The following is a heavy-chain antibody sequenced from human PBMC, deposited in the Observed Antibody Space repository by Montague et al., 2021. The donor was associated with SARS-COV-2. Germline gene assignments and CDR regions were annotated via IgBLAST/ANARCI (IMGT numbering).Heavy chain of an antibody. Sequence: SLKLSCAASGFDFSSYEMNWVRQASGKGPEWISYISATGLTTHYADSVRGRFTISRDNVKNSLFLQMSSLRVDDTAVYYCARETTHDNRNEAFEYWGQGTQVTASS. CDR2: ISATGLTT. V-gene: IGHV3-48*03. D-gene: IGHD1-1*01. J-gene: IGHJ4*02. CDR1: GFDFSSYE. CDR3: ARETTHDNRNEAFEY.